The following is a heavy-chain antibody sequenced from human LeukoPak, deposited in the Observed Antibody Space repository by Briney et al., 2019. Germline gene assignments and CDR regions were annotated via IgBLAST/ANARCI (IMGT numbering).Heavy chain of an antibody. Sequence: SETLSLTCTVSGGSISSYYWSWIRQPPGKGLGWIGYIYYSGSTNYNPSLKSRVTISVDTSKNQFSLKLSSVTAADTAVYYCARYKRVAVAGYNWFDPWGQGTLVTVSS. V-gene: IGHV4-59*01. CDR2: IYYSGST. CDR1: GGSISSYY. J-gene: IGHJ5*02. CDR3: ARYKRVAVAGYNWFDP. D-gene: IGHD6-19*01.